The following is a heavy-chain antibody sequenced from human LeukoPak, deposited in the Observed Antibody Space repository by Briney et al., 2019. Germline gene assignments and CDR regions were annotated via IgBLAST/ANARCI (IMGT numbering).Heavy chain of an antibody. CDR2: VSGNGVYK. D-gene: IGHD4-11*01. CDR1: GFTFSTFA. Sequence: GGSLRLSCAASGFTFSTFAMTWVRQAPGMGLEWVSAVSGNGVYKFYADSGKGRFTISRDNSNNTLFLQMNSLRAEDTARYFCAKTDYRGNGSPTHFDFWGQGTLVTVSS. J-gene: IGHJ4*02. V-gene: IGHV3-23*01. CDR3: AKTDYRGNGSPTHFDF.